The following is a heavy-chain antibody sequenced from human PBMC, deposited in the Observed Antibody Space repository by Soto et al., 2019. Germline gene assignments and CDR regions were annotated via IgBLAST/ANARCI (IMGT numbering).Heavy chain of an antibody. Sequence: RLEWMGWINPNSGGTNYAQKFQGWVTMTRDTSISTAYMELSRLRSDDTAVYYCARDRGYCSGGRCHGIWSDPRLQGTPVTVSS. CDR2: INPNSGGT. V-gene: IGHV1-2*04. J-gene: IGHJ5*02. D-gene: IGHD2-15*01. CDR3: ARDRGYCSGGRCHGIWSDP.